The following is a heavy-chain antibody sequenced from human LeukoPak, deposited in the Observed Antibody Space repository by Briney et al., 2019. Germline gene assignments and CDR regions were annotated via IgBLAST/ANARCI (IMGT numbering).Heavy chain of an antibody. CDR1: GFTLSSYA. Sequence: GGSLRLSCAASGFTLSSYAMSWVRQTPGKGLEWVSLISGNAGSTYYADSVKGRFTISRDITKNTLYLQMNSLRAEDTAVYYCAKDGLQFSEWLPPLGYWGQGTLVTVSS. CDR2: ISGNAGST. J-gene: IGHJ4*02. D-gene: IGHD3-3*01. CDR3: AKDGLQFSEWLPPLGY. V-gene: IGHV3-23*01.